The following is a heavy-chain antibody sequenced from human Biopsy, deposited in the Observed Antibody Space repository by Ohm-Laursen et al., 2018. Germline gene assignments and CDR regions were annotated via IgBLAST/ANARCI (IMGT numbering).Heavy chain of an antibody. CDR1: GASMTGYF. D-gene: IGHD3-16*01. Sequence: SETLSLTCPVSGASMTGYFWTWVRQPAGKGLEWIGHIYTIGDTTYNPSLESRVTMSLDTSKNQFSLKMTSLTAADTAVYFCAREDEGLLRALDHWGQGTMVTVSS. V-gene: IGHV4-4*07. CDR3: AREDEGLLRALDH. CDR2: IYTIGDT. J-gene: IGHJ3*01.